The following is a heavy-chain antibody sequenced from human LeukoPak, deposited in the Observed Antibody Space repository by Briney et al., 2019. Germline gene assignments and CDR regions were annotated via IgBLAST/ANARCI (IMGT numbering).Heavy chain of an antibody. CDR2: ISYDGSNK. V-gene: IGHV3-30-3*01. CDR3: ARDFEMTRRPRYYYYYYYMDV. J-gene: IGHJ6*03. D-gene: IGHD4-11*01. Sequence: PGGSLRLSCAASGFTFSSYAMHWVRQAPGKGLEWVAVISYDGSNKYYADSVKGRFTISRDNSKNTLYLQMNSLRAEDTAVYYCARDFEMTRRPRYYYYYYYMDVWGKGTTVTVSS. CDR1: GFTFSSYA.